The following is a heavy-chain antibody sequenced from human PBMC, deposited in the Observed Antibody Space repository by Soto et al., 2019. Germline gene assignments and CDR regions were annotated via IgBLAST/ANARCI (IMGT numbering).Heavy chain of an antibody. CDR2: ISARGGSL. V-gene: IGHV3-23*01. CDR1: GFSFSSYA. D-gene: IGHD5-12*01. J-gene: IGHJ4*02. CDR3: AKGSIAYSASVDN. Sequence: EVQLLESGGGLIQPGGSLRLSCAASGFSFSSYAMVWVRQAPGKGLEWVSVISARGGSLYFPDSVKGRSTISRDNSKNVLSLEMNSRRAEDTAPNFCAKGSIAYSASVDNWGQGTLVVVSS.